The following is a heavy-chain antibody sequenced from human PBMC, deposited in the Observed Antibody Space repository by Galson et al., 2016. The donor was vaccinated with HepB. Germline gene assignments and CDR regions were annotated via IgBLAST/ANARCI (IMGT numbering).Heavy chain of an antibody. J-gene: IGHJ2*01. V-gene: IGHV3-21*01. CDR2: ISRSSSLI. CDR3: VREGGYCDGDSCRYFDL. Sequence: SLRLSCADSGFTFSSDSMNWVRQAPGKGLEWISSISRSSSLIYYADSVTGRFTISRDNAKRSLYLQMNSLRVEDTAVYYCVREGGYCDGDSCRYFDLWGRGTVVTVSS. CDR1: GFTFSSDS. D-gene: IGHD2-15*01.